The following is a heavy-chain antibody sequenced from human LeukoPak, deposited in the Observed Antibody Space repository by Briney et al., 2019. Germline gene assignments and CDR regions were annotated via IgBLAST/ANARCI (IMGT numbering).Heavy chain of an antibody. D-gene: IGHD5-24*01. CDR1: GGSISSNSYY. J-gene: IGHJ4*02. V-gene: IGHV4-39*07. CDR3: ARGRPLRRWLQFSSTYFDY. Sequence: KSSETLSLTCTVSGGSISSNSYYWGWIRQPPGKGLEWIGSIYYSGSTHYNPSLKSRVTISVDTSKNQFSLKLSSVTAADTAVYYCARGRPLRRWLQFSSTYFDYWGQGTLVTVSS. CDR2: IYYSGST.